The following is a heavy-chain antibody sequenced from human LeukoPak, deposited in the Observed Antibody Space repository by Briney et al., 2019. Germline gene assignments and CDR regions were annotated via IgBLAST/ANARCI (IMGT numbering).Heavy chain of an antibody. CDR3: ARGGVAAALSDY. D-gene: IGHD6-13*01. CDR1: GGTFSSYA. V-gene: IGHV1-69*04. Sequence: GSSVKVSCKASGGTFSSYAISWVRQAPGQGLEWMGRIIPILGIANYAQKFQGRVTITADKSTSTAYMELSSLRSEDTAVYYCARGGVAAALSDYWGQGTLVTVSS. CDR2: IIPILGIA. J-gene: IGHJ4*02.